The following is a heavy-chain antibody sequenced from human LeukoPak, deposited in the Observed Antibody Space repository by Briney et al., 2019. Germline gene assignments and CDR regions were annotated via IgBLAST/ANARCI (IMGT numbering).Heavy chain of an antibody. V-gene: IGHV3-23*01. J-gene: IGHJ4*02. CDR1: GFTFSSYG. D-gene: IGHD7-27*01. CDR3: VQDWAWGEFAY. CDR2: ISGSGGST. Sequence: PGGSLRLSCSAAGFTFSSYGMSWVRQAPGKGLGWVSAISGSGGSTYYADSVKGRFTIYRDNSKNTLYLQMNSLGAEDTAVYYCVQDWAWGEFAYWGQGTLVTVSS.